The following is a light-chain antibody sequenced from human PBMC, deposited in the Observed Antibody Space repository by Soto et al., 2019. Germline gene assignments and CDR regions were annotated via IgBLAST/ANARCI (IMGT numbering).Light chain of an antibody. Sequence: QSALTQPRSVSGSPGQSVTISCTGTSSDVGGYNYVSWYQQHPGKAPTLMIFDVNKRPSGVPDRISGSKFGNTASLTISGLQTEDEADYYCCSYAGTYPLVFGSGTKLTVL. V-gene: IGLV2-11*01. CDR1: SSDVGGYNY. CDR2: DVN. CDR3: CSYAGTYPLV. J-gene: IGLJ1*01.